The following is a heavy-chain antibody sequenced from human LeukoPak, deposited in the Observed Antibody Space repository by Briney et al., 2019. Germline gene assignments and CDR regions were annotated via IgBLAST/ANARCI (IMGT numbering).Heavy chain of an antibody. Sequence: GGSLRLSCAASGFTFSSYGMHWVRQAPGKGLEWVVSIWYDGSDKYYADSVKGRFTISRDSSKNTLYLQMNSLRVEDTAVYYCAKYSSSSNYYFGMDVWGQGTTVTVSS. CDR1: GFTFSSYG. CDR3: AKYSSSSNYYFGMDV. CDR2: IWYDGSDK. J-gene: IGHJ6*02. D-gene: IGHD6-6*01. V-gene: IGHV3-33*06.